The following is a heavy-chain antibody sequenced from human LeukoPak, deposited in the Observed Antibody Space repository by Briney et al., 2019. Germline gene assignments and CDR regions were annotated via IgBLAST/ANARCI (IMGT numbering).Heavy chain of an antibody. CDR2: IYPGDSDT. V-gene: IGHV5-51*01. J-gene: IGHJ4*02. D-gene: IGHD3-10*01. CDR1: GYRFTSYW. CDR3: ARRSPYGSGTYYNLDY. Sequence: GASVKVSCKGSGYRFTSYWIGWVRQMPGKGLEWMGIIYPGDSDTRYSPSFQGQVTISADKSISTAYLQWNSLKASDTAMYYCARRSPYGSGTYYNLDYWGQGTLVTVSS.